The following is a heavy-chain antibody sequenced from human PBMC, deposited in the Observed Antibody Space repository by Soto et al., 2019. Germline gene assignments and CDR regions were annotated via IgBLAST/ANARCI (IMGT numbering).Heavy chain of an antibody. J-gene: IGHJ4*02. V-gene: IGHV3-30*18. CDR3: AKLFIGYCSGNTCHDY. CDR2: ISYDSSNK. CDR1: GFTFSYG. D-gene: IGHD2-15*01. Sequence: GGSLRLSCAASGFTFSYGIHWLRQAPGKGLEWVAYISYDSSNKFYGDSVKGRFTISRDNSKNTQFLQMNSLRAEDTAVYYCAKLFIGYCSGNTCHDYWGQGTLVTVSS.